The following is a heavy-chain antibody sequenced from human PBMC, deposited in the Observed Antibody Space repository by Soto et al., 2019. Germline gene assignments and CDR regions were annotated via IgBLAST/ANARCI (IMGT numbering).Heavy chain of an antibody. D-gene: IGHD5-12*01. CDR2: TYYRSKWYN. CDR3: AREMIVATIRVYYSGMHV. CDR1: GESVSSNSAA. V-gene: IGHV6-1*01. J-gene: IGHJ6*02. Sequence: PSQTLSRTCAISGESVSSNSAAWNWIRQSPSRGLEWLGRTYYRSKWYNDYAVSVKSRITINPDTSKNQFSLQLNSVTPEDTAVYYCAREMIVATIRVYYSGMHVWGQGTTVTGTS.